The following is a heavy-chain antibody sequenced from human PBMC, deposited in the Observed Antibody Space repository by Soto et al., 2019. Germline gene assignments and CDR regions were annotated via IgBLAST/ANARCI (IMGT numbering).Heavy chain of an antibody. CDR2: INHSGGT. CDR1: GESFSGFY. V-gene: IGHV4-34*01. J-gene: IGHJ6*03. CDR3: ARAKAAARGYYYYMDV. D-gene: IGHD6-6*01. Sequence: SETLSLTCAVYGESFSGFYLSWCRPPPGKGLEWIGEINHSGGTNYNPSLKSRVTISVDTSKNQFSLKLSSVTAADTAVYYCARAKAAARGYYYYMDVWGKGTTVTVFS.